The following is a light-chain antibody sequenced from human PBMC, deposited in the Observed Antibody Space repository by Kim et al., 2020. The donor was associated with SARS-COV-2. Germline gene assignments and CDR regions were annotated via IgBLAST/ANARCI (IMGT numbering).Light chain of an antibody. CDR3: QQYNNWPLA. Sequence: EIVMTQSPATLSVSPGERATLSCRASQSVSSNLAWYQQKLGQAPRLLIYGASTRATGIPARFSGSGSGTDFTLTISSLRSEDFAVYYCQQYNNWPLAFGGGTKVDIK. CDR2: GAS. CDR1: QSVSSN. V-gene: IGKV3-15*01. J-gene: IGKJ4*01.